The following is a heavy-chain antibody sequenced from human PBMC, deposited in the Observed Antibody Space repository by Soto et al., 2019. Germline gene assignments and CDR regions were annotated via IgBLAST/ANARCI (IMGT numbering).Heavy chain of an antibody. V-gene: IGHV3-48*03. J-gene: IGHJ4*02. CDR2: ISSSGSTA. CDR1: GFTFSRFE. Sequence: PVGSLRLSCAASGFTFSRFELHWVRQAPGKGLEWISYISSSGSTAYYASSVEGRFTISRDNANNSVYLQMDSLRAEDTALYYCTRAAWFPYLSFYWGQGALVTVSS. CDR3: TRAAWFPYLSFY. D-gene: IGHD3-10*01.